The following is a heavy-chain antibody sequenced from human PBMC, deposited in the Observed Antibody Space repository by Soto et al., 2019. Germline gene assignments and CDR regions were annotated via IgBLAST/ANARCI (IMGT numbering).Heavy chain of an antibody. CDR3: AKNESGSSTNLFDL. J-gene: IGHJ5*02. D-gene: IGHD3-22*01. CDR1: GDSISSNNYY. Sequence: SETLSLTCTVSGDSISSNNYYWGWIRQPPGKGLEWIGSIYYSGSTHYNPSLKSRVTISVDTSKNQFSRKLTSVTAADTAVYYCAKNESGSSTNLFDLWGKGSLVTVSS. V-gene: IGHV4-39*01. CDR2: IYYSGST.